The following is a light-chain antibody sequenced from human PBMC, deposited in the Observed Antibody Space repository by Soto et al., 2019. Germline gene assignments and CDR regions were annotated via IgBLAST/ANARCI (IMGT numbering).Light chain of an antibody. CDR1: QSISSW. J-gene: IGKJ1*01. CDR3: QQYNSLWT. CDR2: KAS. V-gene: IGKV1-5*03. Sequence: DIQMTQSPSTLSASVGDRVTITCRASQSISSWLAWYQQKPWKAPKLLIYKASSLESGVPSRFSGSGSGTEFTLTISSLQPDDFATYYCQQYNSLWTFGQGTKVDIK.